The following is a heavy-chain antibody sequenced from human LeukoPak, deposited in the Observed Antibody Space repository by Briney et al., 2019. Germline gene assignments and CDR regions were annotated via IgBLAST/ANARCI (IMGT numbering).Heavy chain of an antibody. J-gene: IGHJ6*02. CDR2: ISSSGNAI. CDR3: AKGDRGHNMYVMDV. D-gene: IGHD1-1*01. V-gene: IGHV3-11*01. CDR1: GFIFSDYY. Sequence: GGSLRLSCAASGFIFSDYYMSWIRQAPGKGLEWVSYISSSGNAIYYADSVKGRFTISRDNAKNSLYLQMNGLRGDDTAFYYCAKGDRGHNMYVMDVWGQGTTVTVS.